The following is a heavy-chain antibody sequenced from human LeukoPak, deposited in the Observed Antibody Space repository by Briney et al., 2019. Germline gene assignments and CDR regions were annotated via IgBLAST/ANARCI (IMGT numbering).Heavy chain of an antibody. V-gene: IGHV1-69*04. Sequence: GASVKVSCKASGGTFSSYAISWVRQAPGQGLEWMGRIIPILGIANYAQKFQGRVTITADKSTSTAYMELSSLRSEDTAVYYCARLAELGSYYFDYWGQGTLVTVSS. D-gene: IGHD7-27*01. CDR1: GGTFSSYA. CDR2: IIPILGIA. J-gene: IGHJ4*02. CDR3: ARLAELGSYYFDY.